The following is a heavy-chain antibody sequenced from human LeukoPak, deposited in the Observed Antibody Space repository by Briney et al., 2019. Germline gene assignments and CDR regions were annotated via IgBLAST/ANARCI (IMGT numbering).Heavy chain of an antibody. V-gene: IGHV4-59*01. Sequence: PSETLSLTCTVSGGSISSYYWIWIRQPPGKGLEWIGYIYYSGSTNYNPSLKSRVTISVDASKNQFSLKLSSVTAADTAVYYCARGQYSSPFFDYWGQGTLVTVSS. CDR3: ARGQYSSPFFDY. CDR2: IYYSGST. D-gene: IGHD6-6*01. CDR1: GGSISSYY. J-gene: IGHJ4*02.